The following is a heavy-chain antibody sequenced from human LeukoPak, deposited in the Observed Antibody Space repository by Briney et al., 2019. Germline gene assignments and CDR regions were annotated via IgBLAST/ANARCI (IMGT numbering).Heavy chain of an antibody. Sequence: GGSLRLSCAASGFTFSGYSMNWVRQAPGKGLEWVPSISSLSTYIYYAASVKGRFTISRDNAKNSLYLQMNSLRAEDTAVYYCARAESGYSYGKFDYWGQGTLVTVSS. CDR1: GFTFSGYS. CDR2: ISSLSTYI. V-gene: IGHV3-21*01. CDR3: ARAESGYSYGKFDY. D-gene: IGHD5-18*01. J-gene: IGHJ4*02.